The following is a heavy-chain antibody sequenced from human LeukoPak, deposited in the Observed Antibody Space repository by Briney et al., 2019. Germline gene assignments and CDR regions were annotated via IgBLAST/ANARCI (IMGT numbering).Heavy chain of an antibody. J-gene: IGHJ4*02. Sequence: GGSLPLSCPPSGFTFSSYSMSWVRPAPGKGLEWVASISGSGGSTYYADSVKGRFTISRDNSKNTRYLQMNSLRAEDTAVYCCATPPAETRNYWGQGTLVTVSS. D-gene: IGHD4-17*01. V-gene: IGHV3-23*01. CDR1: GFTFSSYS. CDR2: ISGSGGST. CDR3: ATPPAETRNY.